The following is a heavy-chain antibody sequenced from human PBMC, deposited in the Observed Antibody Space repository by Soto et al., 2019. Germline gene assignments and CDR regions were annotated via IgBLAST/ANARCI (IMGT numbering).Heavy chain of an antibody. CDR3: ARDARSITWYGDFDF. D-gene: IGHD6-13*01. Sequence: QVRLVQSGAEVKKPGASVKVSCKASGYTLTSYGISWVRQAPGQGLEWMGWISAYNRNTNYTQNVQGRVALTTATSTNTAYMELRSLRSDDTAIYYCARDARSITWYGDFDFWGQGTLVTVSS. CDR2: ISAYNRNT. J-gene: IGHJ4*02. V-gene: IGHV1-18*01. CDR1: GYTLTSYG.